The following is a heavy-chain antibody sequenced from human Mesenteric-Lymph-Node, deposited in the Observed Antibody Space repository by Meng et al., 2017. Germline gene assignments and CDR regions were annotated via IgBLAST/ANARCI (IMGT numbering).Heavy chain of an antibody. V-gene: IGHV3-74*03. J-gene: IGHJ4*02. Sequence: GESLKISCAASGFTFSSYAMHWVRQAPGKGLVWVSAINSDGSITTYADSVKGRFTISRDNAKNSLYLQMNSLRAEDTAVYYCARDRQLWLVWGQGTLVTVSS. CDR2: INSDGSIT. CDR3: ARDRQLWLV. CDR1: GFTFSSYA. D-gene: IGHD5-18*01.